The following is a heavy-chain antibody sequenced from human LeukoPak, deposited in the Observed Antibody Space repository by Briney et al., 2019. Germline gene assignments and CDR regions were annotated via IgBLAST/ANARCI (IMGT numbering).Heavy chain of an antibody. CDR2: IYYSGST. CDR3: ARDGLYMGTDY. J-gene: IGHJ4*02. D-gene: IGHD2-2*02. CDR1: GGSISSSSYY. V-gene: IGHV4-39*07. Sequence: PSETLSLTCTVSGGSISSSSYYWGGIRHPPGKGLEWIGSIYYSGSTYYNPSLKSRVTISVDTSKNQFSLKLSSVTAADTAVYYCARDGLYMGTDYWGQGTLVTVSS.